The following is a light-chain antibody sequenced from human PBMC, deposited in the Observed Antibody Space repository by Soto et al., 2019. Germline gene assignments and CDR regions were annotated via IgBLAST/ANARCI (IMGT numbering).Light chain of an antibody. V-gene: IGKV3-11*01. CDR3: LHRNNWAWT. CDR1: QSVSSY. J-gene: IGKJ1*01. CDR2: DTS. Sequence: EIVLTQSPGTLSLSPRERATLSCRASQSVSSYLAWYQQKPGQAPRLLIYDTSTRATGIPARFSGSGSGTDFTLTISSLEPEDFAVYYCLHRNNWAWTFGQGTKVDIK.